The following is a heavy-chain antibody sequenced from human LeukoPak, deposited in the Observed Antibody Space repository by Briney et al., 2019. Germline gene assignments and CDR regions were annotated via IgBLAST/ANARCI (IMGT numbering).Heavy chain of an antibody. CDR3: ARSSSWFYYFDY. CDR2: IYYSGST. CDR1: GGSISSGDYY. Sequence: ASETLSLTCTVSGGSISSGDYYWSWIRQPPGKGLEWIGYIYYSGSTYYNPSLKSRVTISVDTSKNQFSLKLSSVTAADTAAYYCARSSSWFYYFDYWGQGTLVTVSS. V-gene: IGHV4-30-4*01. J-gene: IGHJ4*02. D-gene: IGHD6-13*01.